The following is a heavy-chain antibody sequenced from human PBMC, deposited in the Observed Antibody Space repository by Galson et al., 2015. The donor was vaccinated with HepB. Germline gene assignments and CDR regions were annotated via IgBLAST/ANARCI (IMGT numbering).Heavy chain of an antibody. CDR3: ARDRHGLRLRSDAFDI. Sequence: SLRLSCAASGFTFSSYSMNWVRQAPGKGLEWVSSISSSSSYIYYADSVKGRFTISRDNAKNSLYLQMNSLRAEDTAVYYCARDRHGLRLRSDAFDIWGQGTMVTVSS. CDR1: GFTFSSYS. J-gene: IGHJ3*02. D-gene: IGHD4-17*01. CDR2: ISSSSSYI. V-gene: IGHV3-21*01.